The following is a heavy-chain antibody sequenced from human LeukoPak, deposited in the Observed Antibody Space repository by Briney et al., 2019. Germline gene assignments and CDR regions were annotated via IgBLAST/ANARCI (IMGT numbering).Heavy chain of an antibody. V-gene: IGHV3-21*01. Sequence: XLXCAAXXFTXSTXXMNWVXQXXXXXXXXVASIRSSSSYIQYADSVKGRFTISRDNAKNSLFLQMNSLRAEDTAVYYCARGDGYNFFDYWGQGTLVTVSS. CDR1: XFTXSTXX. J-gene: IGHJ4*02. CDR2: IRSSSSYI. D-gene: IGHD5-24*01. CDR3: ARGDGYNFFDY.